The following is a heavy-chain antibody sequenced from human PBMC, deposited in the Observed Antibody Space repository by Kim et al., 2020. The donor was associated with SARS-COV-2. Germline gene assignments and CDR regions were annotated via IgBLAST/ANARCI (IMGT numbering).Heavy chain of an antibody. CDR3: AKTRYIGALQIYYYYGMDV. J-gene: IGHJ6*02. CDR1: GFTFSSYG. D-gene: IGHD5-18*01. CDR2: ISYDGSNK. V-gene: IGHV3-30*18. Sequence: GGSLRLSCAASGFTFSSYGMHWVRQAPGKGLEWVAVISYDGSNKYYADSVKGRFTISRDNSKNTLYLQMNSLRAEDTAVYYCAKTRYIGALQIYYYYGMDVWGQGTTVTVSS.